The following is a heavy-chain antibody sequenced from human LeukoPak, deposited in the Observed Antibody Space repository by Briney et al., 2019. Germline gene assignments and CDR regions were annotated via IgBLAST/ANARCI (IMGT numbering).Heavy chain of an antibody. D-gene: IGHD3-9*01. Sequence: GRSLRLSCAASGFTFSSYAISCVRQAPRKGLEWVSAISGIGDSTYYADSVKGRFTISRDNSKNTLYLPMNRLRAEYTAVYYCAHLGGIFTSYYSDDYWGHGTPVTVSS. J-gene: IGHJ4*01. CDR1: GFTFSSYA. CDR3: AHLGGIFTSYYSDDY. CDR2: ISGIGDST. V-gene: IGHV3-23*01.